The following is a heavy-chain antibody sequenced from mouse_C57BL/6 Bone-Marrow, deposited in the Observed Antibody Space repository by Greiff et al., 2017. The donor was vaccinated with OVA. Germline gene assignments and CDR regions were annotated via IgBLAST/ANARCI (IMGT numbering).Heavy chain of an antibody. CDR2: IDPENGDT. D-gene: IGHD2-5*01. CDR3: TAYYSNYVGFAY. V-gene: IGHV14-4*01. J-gene: IGHJ3*01. Sequence: VQLQQSGAELVRPGASVKLSCTASGFNIKDDYMHWVKQRPEQGLEWIGWIDPENGDTEYASKFQGKATITADTSSNTAYLQLSSLTSEDTAVYYCTAYYSNYVGFAYGGQGTLVTVSA. CDR1: GFNIKDDY.